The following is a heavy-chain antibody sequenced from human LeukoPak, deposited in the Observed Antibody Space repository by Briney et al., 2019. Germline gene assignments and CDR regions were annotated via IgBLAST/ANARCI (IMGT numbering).Heavy chain of an antibody. CDR3: ASTLCIAAAGQGPFDY. CDR2: IIPIFGTA. D-gene: IGHD6-13*01. J-gene: IGHJ4*02. CDR1: GGTFSSYA. Sequence: SVKVSCKASGGTFSSYAISWVRQAPGQGLEWMGGIIPIFGTANYAQKFQGRVTITADESTSTAYMELSSLRSEDTAVYYCASTLCIAAAGQGPFDYWGQGTLVTVSS. V-gene: IGHV1-69*13.